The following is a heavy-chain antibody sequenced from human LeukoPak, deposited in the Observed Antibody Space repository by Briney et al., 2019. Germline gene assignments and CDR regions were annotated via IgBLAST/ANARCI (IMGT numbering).Heavy chain of an antibody. D-gene: IGHD2-2*01. CDR1: GYSISSGYY. J-gene: IGHJ5*02. CDR3: ARISKVFCISKSNLRHNWFDP. Sequence: SETLSLTCAVSGYSISSGYYWGWIRQPPGKGLEWIGSIYHSGSTYYNPSLKSRVTILVDTSKNQFSLKLSSVTAADTAVYYCARISKVFCISKSNLRHNWFDPWGQGTLVTVSS. CDR2: IYHSGST. V-gene: IGHV4-38-2*01.